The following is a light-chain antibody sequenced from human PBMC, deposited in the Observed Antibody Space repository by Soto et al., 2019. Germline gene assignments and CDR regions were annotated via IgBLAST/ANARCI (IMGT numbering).Light chain of an antibody. CDR1: QSLITW. Sequence: DIQMTQSPTTLSASVGDRVTITCRASQSLITWLAWYQQKPGKAPKLLIHKASSLGSGVPSRFSGSGSGTEFTLTISTLQPDDVTTYYCQQYNAYPLTFGGGTKVEIK. J-gene: IGKJ4*01. CDR2: KAS. CDR3: QQYNAYPLT. V-gene: IGKV1-5*03.